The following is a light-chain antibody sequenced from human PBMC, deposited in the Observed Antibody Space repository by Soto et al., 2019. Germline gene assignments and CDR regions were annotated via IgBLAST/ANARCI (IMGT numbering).Light chain of an antibody. CDR1: QSVSSN. Sequence: EIVMTQSPATLSVSPGERATLSCRASQSVSSNLAWYQQKPGQAPRLLIYGASTWATGIPARFSGSGSGTEFTLTISSLQSEDFAVYYCQQYNNWPLFGPGTKVDIK. J-gene: IGKJ3*01. CDR3: QQYNNWPL. V-gene: IGKV3-15*01. CDR2: GAS.